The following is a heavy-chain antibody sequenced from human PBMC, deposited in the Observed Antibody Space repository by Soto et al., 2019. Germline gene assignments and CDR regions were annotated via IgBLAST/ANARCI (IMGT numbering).Heavy chain of an antibody. CDR1: GYKFTSSW. CDR2: IFPSDSDT. CDR3: ARKDKSGYLNWFDP. V-gene: IGHV5-51*01. J-gene: IGHJ5*02. D-gene: IGHD3-22*01. Sequence: PGESLKISCRTSGYKFTSSWIAWVRQKPGKGLEWMGIIFPSDSDTRYSPSFQGQVTISADRSTSTVFLQWASLKASDTAVYFCARKDKSGYLNWFDPWGQGTLGTVSS.